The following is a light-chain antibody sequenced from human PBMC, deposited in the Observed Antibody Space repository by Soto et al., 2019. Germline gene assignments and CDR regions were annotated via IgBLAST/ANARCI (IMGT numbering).Light chain of an antibody. Sequence: ELVLAPSPVTLSLSPGERATLPCRASQSVRDSPLAWYQKPPGPAPRLVYDETSSRATGIPDRCRGSGSGAESALTSTRVEPEDVAMYFCQQYGSSPGTFGQGTKVDIK. V-gene: IGKV3-20*01. CDR3: QQYGSSPGT. CDR2: ETS. J-gene: IGKJ1*01. CDR1: QSVRDSP.